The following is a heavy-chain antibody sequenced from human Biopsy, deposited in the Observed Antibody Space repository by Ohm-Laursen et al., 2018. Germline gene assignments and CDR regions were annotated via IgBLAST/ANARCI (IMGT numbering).Heavy chain of an antibody. CDR3: ARDRGYYSDRTVPGYFDL. D-gene: IGHD3-22*01. CDR1: GVCICSYY. J-gene: IGHJ2*01. Sequence: SETLSFTWAVSGVCICSYYWSWIRQPPGMGLQWIGYVYYTGSTDYNTSLQSRVTISVDTSKNHFSLRLRSVTPADTAIYYCARDRGYYSDRTVPGYFDLWGRGTLVTVSS. V-gene: IGHV4-59*01. CDR2: VYYTGST.